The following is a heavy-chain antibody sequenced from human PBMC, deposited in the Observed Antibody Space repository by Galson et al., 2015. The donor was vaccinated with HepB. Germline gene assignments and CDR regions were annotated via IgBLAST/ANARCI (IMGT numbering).Heavy chain of an antibody. J-gene: IGHJ4*02. CDR2: TYYRSKWYN. Sequence: CAISGDSVSTNSAAWTWIWQSPSRGLEWLGRTYYRSKWYNDYAVSVKSRITINPDTSKNQFSLQLSSVTPEDTAVYYCAREYTNSHDYWGQGTLVIVSS. D-gene: IGHD2-2*02. CDR1: GDSVSTNSAA. V-gene: IGHV6-1*01. CDR3: AREYTNSHDY.